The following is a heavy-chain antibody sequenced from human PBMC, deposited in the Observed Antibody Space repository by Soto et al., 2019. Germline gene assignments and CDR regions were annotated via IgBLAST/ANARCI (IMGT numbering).Heavy chain of an antibody. D-gene: IGHD6-13*01. V-gene: IGHV1-3*01. Sequence: ASVKVSCKASGYTFTSYAMHWVRQAPGQRLEWMGWINAGNGNTKYSQKFQGRVTITRDTSASTAYMELSSLRSEDTAAYYCARGYSSSWYRGADAFDSWGQGTMVIVSS. CDR2: INAGNGNT. J-gene: IGHJ3*02. CDR3: ARGYSSSWYRGADAFDS. CDR1: GYTFTSYA.